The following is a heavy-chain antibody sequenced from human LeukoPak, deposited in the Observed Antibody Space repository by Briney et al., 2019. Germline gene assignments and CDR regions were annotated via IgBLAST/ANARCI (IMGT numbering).Heavy chain of an antibody. D-gene: IGHD3-3*01. J-gene: IGHJ4*02. Sequence: ASVKVSCKASGYTFTSYDINWVRQATGQGLEWMGWMNPNSGNTGYAQKFQGRVTITRNTSISTAYMELSRLKSDDTAVYYCARGYFLSGNDYWGQGTLVTVSS. V-gene: IGHV1-8*03. CDR3: ARGYFLSGNDY. CDR1: GYTFTSYD. CDR2: MNPNSGNT.